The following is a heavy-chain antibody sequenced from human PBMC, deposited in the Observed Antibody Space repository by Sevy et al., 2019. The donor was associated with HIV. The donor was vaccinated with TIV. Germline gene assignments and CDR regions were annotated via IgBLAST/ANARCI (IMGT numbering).Heavy chain of an antibody. CDR1: GYTFTSYG. Sequence: ASVKVSCKASGYTFTSYGISWVRQAPGQGLEWMGWISAYNGNTNYAQKLQGRVTMTTDTSTSTAYMGLRSLRSDDTAVYYCARDADCSSTSCYTRWFDPWGQGTLVTVSS. V-gene: IGHV1-18*04. CDR3: ARDADCSSTSCYTRWFDP. D-gene: IGHD2-2*02. CDR2: ISAYNGNT. J-gene: IGHJ5*02.